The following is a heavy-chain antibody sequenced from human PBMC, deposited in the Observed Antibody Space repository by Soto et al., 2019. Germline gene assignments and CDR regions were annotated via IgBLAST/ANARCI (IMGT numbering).Heavy chain of an antibody. CDR1: GGSVSSGSYY. CDR2: IYYSGTT. J-gene: IGHJ3*02. D-gene: IGHD5-18*01. V-gene: IGHV4-61*01. Sequence: SETLSLTCTVSGGSVSSGSYYWTWIRQPPGTGLEWIAYIYYSGTTNYNPSLKSRVTISVDTSKNQFSLKLTSMTAADTAMYYCARVSSYGFISAFDIWGQGTMVTVSS. CDR3: ARVSSYGFISAFDI.